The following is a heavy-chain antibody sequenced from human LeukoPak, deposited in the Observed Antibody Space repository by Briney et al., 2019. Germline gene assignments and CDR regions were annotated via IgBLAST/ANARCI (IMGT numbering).Heavy chain of an antibody. CDR2: ISSSSYI. CDR1: GFTFSSYS. CDR3: ARAYGGSSGFGAGTIDY. D-gene: IGHD6-13*01. Sequence: GGSLRLSCAASGFTFSSYSMNCLRQAPGKGLEWVSSISSSSYIYYADSVKGRFTISRDNAKNSLYLQMNSLRAEDTAVYYCARAYGGSSGFGAGTIDYWGQGTLVTVSS. J-gene: IGHJ4*02. V-gene: IGHV3-21*01.